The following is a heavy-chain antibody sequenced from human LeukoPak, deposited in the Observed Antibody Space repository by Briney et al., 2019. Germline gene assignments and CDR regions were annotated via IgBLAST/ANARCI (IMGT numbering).Heavy chain of an antibody. V-gene: IGHV3-64*02. CDR2: ISSDGGST. D-gene: IGHD5-18*01. Sequence: GGSLRLSCAASGFTFSTYAMHWVRQAPGKGLQYVSAISSDGGSTYYADSVKGRFTISRDNAKNSLYLQMNSLRAEDMALYYCAKAADTAMASWYFDYWGQGTLVTVSS. CDR3: AKAADTAMASWYFDY. J-gene: IGHJ4*02. CDR1: GFTFSTYA.